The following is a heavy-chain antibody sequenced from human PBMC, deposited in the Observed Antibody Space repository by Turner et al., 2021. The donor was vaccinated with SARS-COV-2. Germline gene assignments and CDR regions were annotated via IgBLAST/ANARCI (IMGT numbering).Heavy chain of an antibody. J-gene: IGHJ4*02. CDR1: GGSISSSSYH. Sequence: QLQLQESGPGLVKPSETLSLTCTVSGGSISSSSYHWSWVRQPPGKGLEWIGYFYHSWGTNYNPSLKSRVTISMDTSKNQFSLKLSSVTAADTAVYYCATYIAGAGGTGYWGQGTLVTVSS. CDR2: FYHSWGT. D-gene: IGHD6-13*01. V-gene: IGHV4-61*01. CDR3: ATYIAGAGGTGY.